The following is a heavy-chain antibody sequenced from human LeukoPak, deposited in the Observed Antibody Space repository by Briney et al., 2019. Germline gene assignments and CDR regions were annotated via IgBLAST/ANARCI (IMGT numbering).Heavy chain of an antibody. CDR1: GGSISSGGYY. D-gene: IGHD5-12*01. J-gene: IGHJ6*02. Sequence: PSETLSLTCTVSGGSISSGGYYWSWIRQHPGKGLEWIGYIYYSGSTYYNPSFKSRVTISVDTSKNQFSLKLSSVTAADTAVYYCARGGYSGDYYYYYYGMDVWGQGTTVTVSS. CDR2: IYYSGST. V-gene: IGHV4-31*03. CDR3: ARGGYSGDYYYYYYGMDV.